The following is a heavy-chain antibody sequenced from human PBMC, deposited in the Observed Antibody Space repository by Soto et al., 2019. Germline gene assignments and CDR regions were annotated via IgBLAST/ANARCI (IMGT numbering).Heavy chain of an antibody. CDR3: APYSSGRAFDI. CDR2: IYYSGST. J-gene: IGHJ3*02. D-gene: IGHD6-19*01. V-gene: IGHV4-30-4*01. Sequence: QVQLQESGPGLVKPSQTLSLTCTVSGGSISSGDYYWSWIRQPPGKGLDWIGYIYYSGSTYYNPSLKSRVTISVDTSKSQCCLTLSSVTAADTAVYYCAPYSSGRAFDIWGQGTMVTVSS. CDR1: GGSISSGDYY.